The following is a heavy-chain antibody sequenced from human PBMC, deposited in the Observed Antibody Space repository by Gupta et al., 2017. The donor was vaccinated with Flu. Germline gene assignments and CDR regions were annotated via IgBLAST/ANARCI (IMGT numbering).Heavy chain of an antibody. CDR3: ARGGHAYNPDAFDI. D-gene: IGHD5-24*01. CDR1: GYTFINYG. J-gene: IGHJ3*02. CDR2: ISTYNGYT. Sequence: QVQLVQSGIEVKKPGSSVKISCKASGYTFINYGITWVRQAPGQGLEWMGWISTYNGYTNCTQNLHGRVTMTTDTSTSTAYMELTSLRSDDTAVYYCARGGHAYNPDAFDIWGQGTMVTVAS. V-gene: IGHV1-18*01.